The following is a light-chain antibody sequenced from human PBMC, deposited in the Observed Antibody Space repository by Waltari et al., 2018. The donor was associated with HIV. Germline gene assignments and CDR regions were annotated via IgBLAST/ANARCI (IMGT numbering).Light chain of an antibody. CDR3: QSYDSSLSGWV. V-gene: IGLV1-40*01. CDR1: SSNIGAGYD. J-gene: IGLJ3*02. CDR2: GNS. Sequence: QSVLTQPPSVSGAPGQRVTISCTGSSSNIGAGYDVHWYQQLPGTAPKLLIYGNSNRPSGVPDRVAGSKSGTSDSLAITGLQAEDEADYYCQSYDSSLSGWVFGGGTKLTVL.